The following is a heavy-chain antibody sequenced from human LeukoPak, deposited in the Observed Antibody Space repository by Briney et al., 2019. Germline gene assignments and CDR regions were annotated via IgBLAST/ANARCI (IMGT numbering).Heavy chain of an antibody. CDR3: ARRIAASGTPLGY. Sequence: ASVKVSCKASRYTFTSYDINWVRQATGQGLEWMGWMNPNSGNTGYAQKFQGRVTITRNTSISTAYMELSSLRSEDTAVYYCARRIAASGTPLGYWGQGTLLTVSS. CDR2: MNPNSGNT. J-gene: IGHJ4*02. D-gene: IGHD6-6*01. CDR1: RYTFTSYD. V-gene: IGHV1-8*03.